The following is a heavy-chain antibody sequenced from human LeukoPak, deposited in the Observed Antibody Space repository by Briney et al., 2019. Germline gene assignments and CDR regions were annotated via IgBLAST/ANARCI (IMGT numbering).Heavy chain of an antibody. CDR2: IYYSGST. J-gene: IGHJ4*02. Sequence: PSETLSLTCTVSGGSISSYYWSWIRQPPGKGLEWIGYIYYSGSTNYKPSLKSRVTISVDTSKNQFSLKLSSVTAADTAVYYCARRPGYYYDSSGYPFDYWGQGTLVTVSS. V-gene: IGHV4-59*12. CDR1: GGSISSYY. CDR3: ARRPGYYYDSSGYPFDY. D-gene: IGHD3-22*01.